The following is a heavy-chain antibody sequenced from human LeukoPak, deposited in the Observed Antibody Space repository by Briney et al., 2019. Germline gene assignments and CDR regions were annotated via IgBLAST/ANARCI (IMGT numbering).Heavy chain of an antibody. CDR1: GYSISSGYY. J-gene: IGHJ5*02. V-gene: IGHV4-38-2*02. D-gene: IGHD3-3*01. Sequence: SSETLSLTCTVSGYSISSGYYWGWIRQPPGQGLEWIGRIYHSGSTYYNPSLKSRVTISVDTSKNQFSLKLSSVTAADTAVYYCARVRWATYDFWSGYPSGFDRWGQGTPVTVSS. CDR3: ARVRWATYDFWSGYPSGFDR. CDR2: IYHSGST.